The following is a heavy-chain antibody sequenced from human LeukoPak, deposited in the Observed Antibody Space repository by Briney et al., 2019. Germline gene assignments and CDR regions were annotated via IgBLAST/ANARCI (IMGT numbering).Heavy chain of an antibody. V-gene: IGHV3-66*01. CDR1: GFTFNNYW. CDR3: ARNHDYENWFDP. CDR2: IYSGGST. Sequence: GGSLRLSCVASGFTFNNYWMSWVRQAPGKGLEWVSVIYSGGSTYYADSVKGRFTISRDNSKNTLYLQMNSLRAEDTAVYYCARNHDYENWFDPWGQGTLVTVSS. J-gene: IGHJ5*02. D-gene: IGHD4-17*01.